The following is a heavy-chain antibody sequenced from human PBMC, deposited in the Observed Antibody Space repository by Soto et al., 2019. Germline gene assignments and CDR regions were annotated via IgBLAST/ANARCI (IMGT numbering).Heavy chain of an antibody. CDR2: IYWDDDK. CDR3: AHRGMLLGNYYGMDV. J-gene: IGHJ6*02. CDR1: GFSLSTSGVG. Sequence: QITLKESGPTLVKPTQTLTLTCTFSGFSLSTSGVGVGWIRQPPGKALEWLALIYWDDDKRYSPSLKSRLTINKDTSKNQVVLTTTNMDPVDTATYYCAHRGMLLGNYYGMDVWGQGTTVTVSS. V-gene: IGHV2-5*02. D-gene: IGHD3-10*01.